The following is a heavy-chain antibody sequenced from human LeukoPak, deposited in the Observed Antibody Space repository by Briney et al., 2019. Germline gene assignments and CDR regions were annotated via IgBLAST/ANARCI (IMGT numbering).Heavy chain of an antibody. V-gene: IGHV4-34*01. CDR3: ARGDCSSTICYSPMDV. CDR2: INHSGST. CDR1: GGSFSGYY. D-gene: IGHD2-2*01. Sequence: SETLSLTCTVYGGSFSGYYWSWIRQPPGKGLEWIGEINHSGSTNYNPSLKSRVTISVDTSKNQFSLKVNSVTAADTALYYCARGDCSSTICYSPMDVWGKGTTVTVSS. J-gene: IGHJ6*03.